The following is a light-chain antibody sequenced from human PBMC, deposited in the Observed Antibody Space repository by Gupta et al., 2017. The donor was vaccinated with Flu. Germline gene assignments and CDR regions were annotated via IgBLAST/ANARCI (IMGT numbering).Light chain of an antibody. J-gene: IGKJ3*01. Sequence: QSPSSLSASVGDRVTITCRASQSISSYLNWYQQKPGKAPKLLIYAASSLQSGVPARFSGSGSGTDFTLTISSLQPEDFATYYCQQRYTGTCGPGTKVDIK. CDR2: AAS. CDR3: QQRYTGT. V-gene: IGKV1-39*01. CDR1: QSISSY.